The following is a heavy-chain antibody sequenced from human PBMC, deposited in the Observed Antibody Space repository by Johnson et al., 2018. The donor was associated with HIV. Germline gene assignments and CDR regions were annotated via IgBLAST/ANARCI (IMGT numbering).Heavy chain of an antibody. CDR1: GFTFSSYA. CDR2: IYSGGST. Sequence: QVQLVESGGGLVQPGRSLILSCAASGFTFSSYAMHWVRQAPGKGLEWVAVIYSGGSTYYADSVKGRFTISRDSSKNTVYLQMNSVRPEDAAVYYCAKPPSMGADAFDIWGQGTMVTVSS. V-gene: IGHV3-NL1*01. D-gene: IGHD3-16*01. CDR3: AKPPSMGADAFDI. J-gene: IGHJ3*02.